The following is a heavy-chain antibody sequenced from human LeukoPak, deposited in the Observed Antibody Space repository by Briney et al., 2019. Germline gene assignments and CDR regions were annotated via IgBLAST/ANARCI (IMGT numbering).Heavy chain of an antibody. D-gene: IGHD2-8*01. V-gene: IGHV4-34*01. CDR1: GGSFSGYY. CDR3: ARARWYCTNGVCYRSWFDP. Sequence: PSETLSLTCAVYGGSFSGYYWSWIRQPPGKGLEWIGEINHSGSTNYNPSLKSRVTISVDTSKNQFSLKLSYVTAADTAVYYCARARWYCTNGVCYRSWFDPWGQGTLVTVSS. J-gene: IGHJ5*02. CDR2: INHSGST.